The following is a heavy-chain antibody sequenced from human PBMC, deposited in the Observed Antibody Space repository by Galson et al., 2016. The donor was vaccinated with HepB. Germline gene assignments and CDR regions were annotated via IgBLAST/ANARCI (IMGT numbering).Heavy chain of an antibody. V-gene: IGHV3-21*01. CDR3: ARSLGWYFDV. D-gene: IGHD6-6*01. J-gene: IGHJ2*01. CDR1: GFTFDNYT. CDR2: VSHSSTYV. Sequence: SLRLSCAASGFTFDNYTMNCLRQAPGQGLEWVSSVSHSSTYVYYADSVEGRFTISRGNAKNSLYLEMNSLRVEDTAVFYCARSLGWYFDVWGRGTLITVSS.